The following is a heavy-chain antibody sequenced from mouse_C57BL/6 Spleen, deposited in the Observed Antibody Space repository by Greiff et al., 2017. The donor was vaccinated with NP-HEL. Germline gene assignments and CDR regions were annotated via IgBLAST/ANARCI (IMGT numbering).Heavy chain of an antibody. V-gene: IGHV1-55*01. CDR3: ARSGSYYGNSYAMDY. J-gene: IGHJ4*01. CDR1: GYTFTSYW. CDR2: IYPGSGST. Sequence: QVQLQQPGAELVKPGASVKMSCKASGYTFTSYWITWVKQRPGQGLEWIGDIYPGSGSTNYNEKFKSKATLTVDKSSSTAYMQLSSLTSEDSAVYYCARSGSYYGNSYAMDYWGQGTSVTVSS. D-gene: IGHD2-1*01.